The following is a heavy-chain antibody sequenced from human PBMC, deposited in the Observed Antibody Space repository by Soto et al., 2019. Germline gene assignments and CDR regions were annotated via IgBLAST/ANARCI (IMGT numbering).Heavy chain of an antibody. CDR2: IYYSGST. J-gene: IGHJ4*02. D-gene: IGHD6-19*01. V-gene: IGHV4-39*01. CDR1: GGSISSSSYY. Sequence: QLQLQESGPGLVKPSETLSLTCTVSGGSISSSSYYWGWIRQPPGKGLEWIGRIYYSGSTYYNPSLKRHVTISVDTSKNQFSLKLSSVTAADTAVYYCARHSPNHREQWLAQFDYWGQGTLVTVSS. CDR3: ARHSPNHREQWLAQFDY.